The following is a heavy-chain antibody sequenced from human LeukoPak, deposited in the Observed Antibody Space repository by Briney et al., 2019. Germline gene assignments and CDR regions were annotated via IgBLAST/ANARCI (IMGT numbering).Heavy chain of an antibody. CDR3: ARQYGSGRDLYYFDY. D-gene: IGHD3-10*01. CDR2: ISAYNGNT. J-gene: IGHJ4*02. V-gene: IGHV1-18*01. Sequence: ASVKVSCKASGYTFTSHGISWVRQAPGQGLEWMGWISAYNGNTNYAQKLQGRVTMTTDTSTSTAYMELRSLRSDGTAVYYCARQYGSGRDLYYFDYWGQGTLVTVSS. CDR1: GYTFTSHG.